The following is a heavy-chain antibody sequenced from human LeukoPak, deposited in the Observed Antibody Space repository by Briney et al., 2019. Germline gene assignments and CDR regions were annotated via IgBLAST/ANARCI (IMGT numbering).Heavy chain of an antibody. CDR3: ARDHGWSGFNWFDP. Sequence: SETLSLTCSVSGDSLSEYYWSWIRQPPGKGLEWIGYIYVSGNTNYNPSLKSRVTLSLDTSKNQFSLKMTSVTAADTAIYYCARDHGWSGFNWFDPGGQGTLVTVSS. V-gene: IGHV4-59*01. CDR1: GDSLSEYY. D-gene: IGHD3-3*01. J-gene: IGHJ5*02. CDR2: IYVSGNT.